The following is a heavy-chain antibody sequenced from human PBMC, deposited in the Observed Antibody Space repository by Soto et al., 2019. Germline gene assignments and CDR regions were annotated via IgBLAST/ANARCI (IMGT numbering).Heavy chain of an antibody. CDR2: IYYSGST. Sequence: SETLSLTCAVSGGSISSTNWWSWVRQVPGKGLEWIGYIYYSGSTNYNPSLKSRVTISVDTSKNQFSLKLSSVTAADTAVYYCARWYGGSLDYWGQGTLVTVSS. CDR1: GGSISSTNW. V-gene: IGHV4-4*02. CDR3: ARWYGGSLDY. J-gene: IGHJ4*02. D-gene: IGHD4-17*01.